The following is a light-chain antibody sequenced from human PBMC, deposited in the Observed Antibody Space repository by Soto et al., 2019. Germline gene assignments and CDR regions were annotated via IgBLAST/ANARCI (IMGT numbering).Light chain of an antibody. Sequence: QTVLTHPASVSRAPGQSITIPGTGTNSDVGAYNYVSWYQHHPGKAPKLMIYEVFIRPSGVSSRFSGSKSGSTASLTISGLQAEDEADYYCSSYTTTNTLYVLGTGTKVTVL. CDR2: EVF. CDR1: NSDVGAYNY. J-gene: IGLJ1*01. V-gene: IGLV2-14*01. CDR3: SSYTTTNTLYV.